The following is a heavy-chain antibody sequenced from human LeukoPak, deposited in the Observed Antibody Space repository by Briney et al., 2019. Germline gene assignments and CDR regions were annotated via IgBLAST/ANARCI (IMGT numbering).Heavy chain of an antibody. CDR3: AREITMIVVVITGYFDY. V-gene: IGHV3-30-3*01. Sequence: GGSLRLSCAASGFTFSSYEMNWVRQAPGKGLEWVAVISYDGSNKYYADSVKGRFTISRDNSKNTLYLQMNSLRAEDTAVYYCAREITMIVVVITGYFDYWGQGTLVTVSS. CDR2: ISYDGSNK. D-gene: IGHD3-22*01. CDR1: GFTFSSYE. J-gene: IGHJ4*02.